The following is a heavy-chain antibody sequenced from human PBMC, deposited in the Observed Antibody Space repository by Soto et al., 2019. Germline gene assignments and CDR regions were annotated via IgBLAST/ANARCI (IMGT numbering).Heavy chain of an antibody. CDR3: ARDNMVDRGFSPQRPGIDY. D-gene: IGHD3-10*01. CDR2: ISSSSSYI. Sequence: GGSLRLSCAASGFTFSSYSMDWVRQAPGKGLELVSSISSSSSYIYYADSVKGRFTISRDNAKNSLYLQMNSLRAEDTAVYYCARDNMVDRGFSPQRPGIDYWGQGTLVTVSS. J-gene: IGHJ4*02. V-gene: IGHV3-21*01. CDR1: GFTFSSYS.